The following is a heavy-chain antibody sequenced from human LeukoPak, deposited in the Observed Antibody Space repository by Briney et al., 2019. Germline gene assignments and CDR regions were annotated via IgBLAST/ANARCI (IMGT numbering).Heavy chain of an antibody. V-gene: IGHV1-18*01. D-gene: IGHD6-13*01. CDR2: ISAYNGNT. CDR3: ARDDSSSAPSVYGY. CDR1: GYTFTSYG. J-gene: IGHJ4*02. Sequence: ASVKVSCKASGYTFTSYGISWVRQAPGQGLEWMGWISAYNGNTNYAQKLQGRVTMTTDTSTSTAYMELSSLRSEDTAVYYCARDDSSSAPSVYGYWGQGTLVTVSS.